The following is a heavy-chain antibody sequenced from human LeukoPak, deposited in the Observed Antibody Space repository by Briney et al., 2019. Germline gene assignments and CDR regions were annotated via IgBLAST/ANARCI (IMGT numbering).Heavy chain of an antibody. Sequence: SETLSLTCTFSGGSISSYYWSWIRQPPGKGLEWIGYIYYSGSTNYNPSLKSRVTISVDTSKNQFSLKLSSVTAADTAVYYCARDGRECSGGSCYPSWGQGTLVTVSS. CDR2: IYYSGST. J-gene: IGHJ4*02. D-gene: IGHD2-15*01. CDR1: GGSISSYY. CDR3: ARDGRECSGGSCYPS. V-gene: IGHV4-59*01.